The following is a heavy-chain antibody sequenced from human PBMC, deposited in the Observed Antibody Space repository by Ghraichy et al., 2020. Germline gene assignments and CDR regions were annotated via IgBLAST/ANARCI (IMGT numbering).Heavy chain of an antibody. J-gene: IGHJ4*02. V-gene: IGHV3-64D*06. CDR2: ISSNGGST. Sequence: LSLTCSASGFTFSRYAMHWVRQAPGKGLEYVSAISSNGGSTYYADSVKGRFTISRDNSKNTLYLQMSSLRAEATAVYYCVKDSSPSRKIVVVISTFDYWGQGTLVTGSS. CDR1: GFTFSRYA. D-gene: IGHD3-22*01. CDR3: VKDSSPSRKIVVVISTFDY.